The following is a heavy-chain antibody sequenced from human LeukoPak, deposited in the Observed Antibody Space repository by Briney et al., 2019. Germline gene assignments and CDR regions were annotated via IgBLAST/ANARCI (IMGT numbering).Heavy chain of an antibody. V-gene: IGHV3-23*01. Sequence: QTGGSLRLSCAASGFTFSNYAMSWVRQAPGKGLEWVSTISGGGITTYYADSAKGRFTISRDNSKNTMFLQMNSLRADDTAVYYCPRQSYASGWNPFDYWGQGVLVTVSS. CDR1: GFTFSNYA. CDR2: ISGGGITT. CDR3: PRQSYASGWNPFDY. D-gene: IGHD6-19*01. J-gene: IGHJ4*02.